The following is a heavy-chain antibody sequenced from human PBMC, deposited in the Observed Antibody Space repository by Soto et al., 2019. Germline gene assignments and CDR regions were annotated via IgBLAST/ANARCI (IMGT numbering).Heavy chain of an antibody. J-gene: IGHJ4*02. CDR3: ARHKSSGWYYFDY. V-gene: IGHV4-59*08. CDR2: IYNSGST. CDR1: GGSISSYY. D-gene: IGHD6-19*01. Sequence: SETLSLTCTASGGSISSYYWSWIRQPPGKGLEWIGYIYNSGSTNYNPSLKSRVTISVDMSKNQFSLKLNSVTAADTAVYYCARHKSSGWYYFDYWGQGTLVTVSS.